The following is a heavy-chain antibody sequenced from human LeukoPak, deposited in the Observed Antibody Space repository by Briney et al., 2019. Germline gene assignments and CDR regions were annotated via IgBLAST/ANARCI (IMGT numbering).Heavy chain of an antibody. Sequence: PSETLSLTCAVYGGSFSGYYWSWIRQHPGKGLEWIGYIYYSGSTYYNPSLKSRVTISVDTSKNQFSLKLSSVTAADTAVYYCARWAAVRFLEWPPGWFDPWGQGTLVTVSS. D-gene: IGHD3-3*01. J-gene: IGHJ5*02. CDR1: GGSFSGYY. CDR3: ARWAAVRFLEWPPGWFDP. CDR2: IYYSGST. V-gene: IGHV4-31*11.